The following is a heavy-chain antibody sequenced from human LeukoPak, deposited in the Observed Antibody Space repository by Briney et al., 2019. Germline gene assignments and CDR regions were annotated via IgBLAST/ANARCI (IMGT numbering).Heavy chain of an antibody. D-gene: IGHD2-2*01. J-gene: IGHJ6*04. V-gene: IGHV3-30*04. CDR2: ISYDGSNK. Sequence: GGSLRLSCAVSGFTFSSYAMHWVRQAPGKGLEWVAVISYDGSNKYYADSVKGRFTISRDNSKNTLCLQMNSLGAEDTAVYYCARGFCSTTSCPGWAYYYGMDVWGKGTTVTVSS. CDR1: GFTFSSYA. CDR3: ARGFCSTTSCPGWAYYYGMDV.